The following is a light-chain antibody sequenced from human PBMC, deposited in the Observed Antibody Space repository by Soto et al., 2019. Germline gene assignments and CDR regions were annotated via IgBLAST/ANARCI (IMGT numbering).Light chain of an antibody. CDR2: TND. J-gene: IGLJ3*02. V-gene: IGLV1-44*01. Sequence: QAVVTQPPSASGTPGQRVTISCSGSRSNIGSNYVYWYQQLPGTAPKLLIYTNDQRPSGVPDRFSGSKSGTSASLAISGLQSEDEADYYCAAWDDSLNGWVFGGGTKLTVL. CDR1: RSNIGSNY. CDR3: AAWDDSLNGWV.